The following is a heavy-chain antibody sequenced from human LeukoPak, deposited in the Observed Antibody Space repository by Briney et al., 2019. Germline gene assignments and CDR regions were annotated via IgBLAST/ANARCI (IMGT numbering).Heavy chain of an antibody. CDR2: ITGSSSAT. Sequence: GSLRLSCIGSGFTFSSYSMNWVRQAPGKGLEWVSYITGSSSATYYAESVKGRFTISRDNAKNSLYLQMNSLRAEDTAVYYCANLHGGLLSFDGWGQGTLVTVSS. V-gene: IGHV3-48*04. CDR3: ANLHGGLLSFDG. J-gene: IGHJ4*02. D-gene: IGHD2-15*01. CDR1: GFTFSSYS.